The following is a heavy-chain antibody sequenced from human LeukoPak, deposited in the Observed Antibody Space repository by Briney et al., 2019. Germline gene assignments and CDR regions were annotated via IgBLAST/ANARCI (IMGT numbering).Heavy chain of an antibody. J-gene: IGHJ4*02. V-gene: IGHV4-39*07. D-gene: IGHD1-26*01. Sequence: PSETLSLTCTVSGGSISSSSYYWGWIRQPPGKGLEWIGEINHSGSTNYNPSLKSRVTISEDTSKNQFSLKLSSVTAADTAVYYCARGKFSGSYFDYWGQGTLVTVSS. CDR1: GGSISSSSYY. CDR2: INHSGST. CDR3: ARGKFSGSYFDY.